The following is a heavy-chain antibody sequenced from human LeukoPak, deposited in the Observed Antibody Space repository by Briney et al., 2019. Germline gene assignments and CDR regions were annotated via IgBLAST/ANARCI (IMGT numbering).Heavy chain of an antibody. CDR2: INPDSGVT. V-gene: IGHV1-2*02. Sequence: ASVKVSCKASGYTFTGYYIHWVRQAPGQGLEWMGWINPDSGVTNYAQKFQGRVTMTRDTSISTAYMELSRLRSDDTAVYYCARGRYFDWTYYYYMDVWGKGTTVTVSS. CDR1: GYTFTGYY. CDR3: ARGRYFDWTYYYYMDV. D-gene: IGHD3-9*01. J-gene: IGHJ6*03.